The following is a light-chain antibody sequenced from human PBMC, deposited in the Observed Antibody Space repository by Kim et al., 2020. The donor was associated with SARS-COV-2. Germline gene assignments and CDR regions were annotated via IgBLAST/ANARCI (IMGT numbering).Light chain of an antibody. CDR3: LLSYTDPRPV. CDR2: DTS. Sequence: QAVVTQEPSLTVSPGGTVTLTCGSSTGGVTSGHYPYWFQQKPGQAPRALIYDTSNKHSWTPARFSGSLLGGKAALTLSGAQPEDEAEYYCLLSYTDPRPVFGGGTQLTVL. V-gene: IGLV7-46*01. J-gene: IGLJ3*02. CDR1: TGGVTSGHY.